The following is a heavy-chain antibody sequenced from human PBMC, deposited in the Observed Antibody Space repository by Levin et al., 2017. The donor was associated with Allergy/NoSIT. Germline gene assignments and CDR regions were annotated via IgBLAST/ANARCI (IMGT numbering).Heavy chain of an antibody. CDR1: GGSMRIGAYY. D-gene: IGHD1-1*01. J-gene: IGHJ4*02. CDR2: IYNSGST. CDR3: ARGGLQLWFDY. Sequence: SCTVSGGSMRIGAYYWSWVRQLPGKDLEWIGYIYNSGSTYYNPSLKSRVTISVDTSKKQFSLRLSAVTAADTAVYYCARGGLQLWFDYWGQGAPVIVSS. V-gene: IGHV4-31*03.